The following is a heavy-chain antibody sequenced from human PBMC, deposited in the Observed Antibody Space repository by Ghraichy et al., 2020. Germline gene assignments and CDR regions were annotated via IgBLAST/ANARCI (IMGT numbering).Heavy chain of an antibody. Sequence: SQTLSLTFAVYGGSFSGYYWSWIRQPPGKGLEWIGEINHSGSTNYNPSLKSRVTISVDTSKNQFSLKLSSVTAADTAVYYCARRRAAGRGYSIDYWGQGTLVTVSS. CDR2: INHSGST. J-gene: IGHJ4*02. CDR1: GGSFSGYY. V-gene: IGHV4-34*01. D-gene: IGHD6-13*01. CDR3: ARRRAAGRGYSIDY.